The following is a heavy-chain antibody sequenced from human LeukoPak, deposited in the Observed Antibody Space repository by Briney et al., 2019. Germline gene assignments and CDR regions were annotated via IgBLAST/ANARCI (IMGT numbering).Heavy chain of an antibody. CDR3: ARDRVSSWYSTNWSDP. D-gene: IGHD6-13*01. V-gene: IGHV4-4*07. CDR1: GGSISSYY. J-gene: IGHJ5*02. Sequence: PSETLSLTCTVSGGSISSYYWSWIRQPAGKGLEWIGRIYTSGSTNYNPSLKSRVTMSVDTSKNQFSLKLSSATAADTAVYYCARDRVSSWYSTNWSDPWGQGTLVTVSS. CDR2: IYTSGST.